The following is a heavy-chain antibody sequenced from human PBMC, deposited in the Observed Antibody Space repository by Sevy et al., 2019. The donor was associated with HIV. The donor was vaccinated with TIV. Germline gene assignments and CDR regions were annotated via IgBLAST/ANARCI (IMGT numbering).Heavy chain of an antibody. V-gene: IGHV3-53*01. D-gene: IGHD3-3*01. J-gene: IGHJ6*02. CDR3: ARGNYDFGDGMDV. CDR1: GFTVSSNY. CDR2: IYSGGIT. Sequence: EGSLRLSCAASGFTVSSNYMSWVRQAPGKGLEWVSVIYSGGITYYADSVKGRFTISRDNSKNTLYPQMNSLRAEDTAVYYCARGNYDFGDGMDVWGQGTTVTVSS.